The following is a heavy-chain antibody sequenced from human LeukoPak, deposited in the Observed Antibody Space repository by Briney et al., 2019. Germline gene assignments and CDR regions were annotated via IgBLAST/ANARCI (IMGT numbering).Heavy chain of an antibody. CDR3: ARDREWYYDFWSGYSYYYGMDV. Sequence: PSETLSLTCTVSGGSISSYYWSWIRQPPGKGLEWIGYIYYSGSTNYNPSLKSRVTISVDTSKNQFSLKLSSVTAADTAVYYCARDREWYYDFWSGYSYYYGMDVWGQGTTVTVSS. J-gene: IGHJ6*02. D-gene: IGHD3-3*01. CDR1: GGSISSYY. CDR2: IYYSGST. V-gene: IGHV4-59*01.